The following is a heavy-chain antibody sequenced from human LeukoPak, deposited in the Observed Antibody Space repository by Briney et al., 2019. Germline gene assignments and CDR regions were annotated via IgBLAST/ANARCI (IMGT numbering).Heavy chain of an antibody. CDR3: VREPYDSGTIPFDY. Sequence: ASVKVSCKASGYTFTGYYMHWVRQAPGQGLEWMGWINPNSGGTNYAQKFQGRVTMTRDTSISTAYMELSRLRSDDTAVYYCVREPYDSGTIPFDYWGQGTLVTVSS. D-gene: IGHD5-12*01. CDR1: GYTFTGYY. J-gene: IGHJ4*02. V-gene: IGHV1-2*02. CDR2: INPNSGGT.